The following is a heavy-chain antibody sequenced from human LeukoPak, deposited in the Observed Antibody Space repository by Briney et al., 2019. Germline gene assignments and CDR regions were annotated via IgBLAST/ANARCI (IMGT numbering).Heavy chain of an antibody. Sequence: GGSLRLSCVASGFTVSSNYMSWVRQATGKGLEWVSVIYRAGNTYYADSVKGRFTISRHNSENTLYLHMNSLRVEDTAVYFCARGGTPGYSSGRIDYWGQGTLVTVSS. CDR1: GFTVSSNY. J-gene: IGHJ4*02. CDR3: ARGGTPGYSSGRIDY. CDR2: IYRAGNT. D-gene: IGHD6-19*01. V-gene: IGHV3-53*04.